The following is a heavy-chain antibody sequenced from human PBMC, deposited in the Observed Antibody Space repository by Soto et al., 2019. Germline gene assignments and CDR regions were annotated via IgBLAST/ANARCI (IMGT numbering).Heavy chain of an antibody. CDR1: GLTFSDYS. CDR2: VSGSGIIT. CDR3: AKSLPNRNVFDV. Sequence: EVQLVDSGGGLVQPGGSLRLSCAASGLTFSDYSMNWVRQAPGKGLGWVSIVSGSGIITKYADSVKGRFTISRDNSKNTLYLQMNSLRAEDTAFYYCAKSLPNRNVFDVWVQGTMVTVSS. V-gene: IGHV3-23*04. J-gene: IGHJ3*01.